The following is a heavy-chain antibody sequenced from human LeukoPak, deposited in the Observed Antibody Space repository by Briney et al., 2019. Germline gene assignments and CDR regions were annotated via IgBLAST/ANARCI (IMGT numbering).Heavy chain of an antibody. CDR3: ARAQNDYYFDY. V-gene: IGHV3-30-3*01. Sequence: GGCDRLSCSASGFTFSRYAMHWARQAPGKGLEWVAVISYDGSNKYYADSVKGRFTISGDNSKNTLYLQMNSLRAEDTAVYYCARAQNDYYFDYWGQGSLGTVSS. D-gene: IGHD2-21*02. J-gene: IGHJ4*02. CDR2: ISYDGSNK. CDR1: GFTFSRYA.